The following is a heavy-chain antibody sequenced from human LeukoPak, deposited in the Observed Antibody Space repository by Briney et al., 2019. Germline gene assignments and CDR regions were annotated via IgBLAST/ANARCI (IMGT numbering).Heavy chain of an antibody. Sequence: MASETLSFTCTVSGGSISSGGYYRSWIRQHPGKGLEWIGYIYYSGSTYYNPSLKSRVTISVDTSKNQFSLKLSSVTAADTAVYYCARVAAYSGSYYGGFDPWGQGTLVTVSS. CDR3: ARVAAYSGSYYGGFDP. V-gene: IGHV4-31*03. D-gene: IGHD1-26*01. CDR1: GGSISSGGYY. CDR2: IYYSGST. J-gene: IGHJ5*02.